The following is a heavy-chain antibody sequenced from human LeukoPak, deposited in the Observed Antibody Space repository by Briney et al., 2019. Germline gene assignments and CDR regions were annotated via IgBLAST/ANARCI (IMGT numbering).Heavy chain of an antibody. V-gene: IGHV4-34*01. D-gene: IGHD6-13*01. J-gene: IGHJ4*02. CDR3: ARGLGFVAAAGTRGYYFDY. Sequence: SETLSLTCAVYGGSFSGYYWSWIRQPPGKGLEWIGEINHSGSTNYNPSLKSRVTISVDTSKNQFSLKLSSVTAADTAVYYCARGLGFVAAAGTRGYYFDYWGQGTLVTVSS. CDR2: INHSGST. CDR1: GGSFSGYY.